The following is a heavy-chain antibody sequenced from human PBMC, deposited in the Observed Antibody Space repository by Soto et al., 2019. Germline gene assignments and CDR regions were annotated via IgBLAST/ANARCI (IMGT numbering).Heavy chain of an antibody. CDR3: ARLFYDSSEHFDY. J-gene: IGHJ4*02. D-gene: IGHD3-22*01. CDR2: IYYSGIT. V-gene: IGHV4-39*01. CDR1: GGSISSSNYY. Sequence: SETLSLTCTVSGGSISSSNYYWCWIRQPPGKGLEWIGNIYYSGITYYNPSLKSRVTISVDTSKNQFSLKLSSVTAADTAVYYCARLFYDSSEHFDYWGQGTLVTVSS.